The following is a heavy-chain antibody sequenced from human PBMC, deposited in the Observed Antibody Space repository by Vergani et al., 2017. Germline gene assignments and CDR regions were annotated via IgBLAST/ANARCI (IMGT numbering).Heavy chain of an antibody. V-gene: IGHV7-4-1*01. D-gene: IGHD1-26*01. CDR2: INPTTGNP. J-gene: IGHJ5*02. Sequence: QEQLVQSGSELKKPGASVKASCKAAGYSFNNYAIHWVRQAPGQGLEWMGWINPTTGNPTYARAFTGRFVFSLDTSICTAYLPIGSLKAGYTAVYFCAGAKRGHLAVGATDPWGQGTLLTVSS. CDR3: AGAKRGHLAVGATDP. CDR1: GYSFNNYA.